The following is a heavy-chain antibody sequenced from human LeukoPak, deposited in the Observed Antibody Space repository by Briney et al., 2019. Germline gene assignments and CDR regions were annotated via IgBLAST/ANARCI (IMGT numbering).Heavy chain of an antibody. V-gene: IGHV3-33*01. CDR2: IWSDGSNK. CDR1: GFTFSSFG. J-gene: IGHJ4*02. Sequence: PGRSLRLSCAASGFTFSSFGMHWVRQAPGKGLEWVAVIWSDGSNKYYADSVKGRFTISRDSSKNTLYLQMNSLRAEDTAVYYCARYSSGFLDSWGQGTLVTVSS. CDR3: ARYSSGFLDS. D-gene: IGHD6-19*01.